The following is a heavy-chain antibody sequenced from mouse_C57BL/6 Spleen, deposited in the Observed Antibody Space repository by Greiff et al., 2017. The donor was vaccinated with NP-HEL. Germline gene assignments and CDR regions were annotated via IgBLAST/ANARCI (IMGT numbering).Heavy chain of an antibody. D-gene: IGHD4-1*01. CDR2: IYPGDGDT. J-gene: IGHJ1*03. V-gene: IGHV1-82*01. CDR1: GYAFSSSW. CDR3: AGTGWYFDV. Sequence: QVQLQQSGPELVKPGASVKISCKASGYAFSSSWTIWVKQRPGKGLEWIGRIYPGDGDTNYNGKFKGKATLTADKSSSTAYMQLSSLTSEDSAVYFCAGTGWYFDVWGTGTTVTVSS.